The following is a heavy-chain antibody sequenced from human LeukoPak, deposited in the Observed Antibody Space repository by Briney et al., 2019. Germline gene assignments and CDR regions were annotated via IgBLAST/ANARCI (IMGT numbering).Heavy chain of an antibody. J-gene: IGHJ4*02. CDR2: ISGSGGST. Sequence: PGGSLRLSCAASGFTFSSYAMSWVRQAPGKGLEWVSAISGSGGSTYYADSVKGRFTISRDNSKNTLYLQMNSLRAEDTAVYHCANLAGGSYVWIDYWGQGTLVTVSS. CDR1: GFTFSSYA. V-gene: IGHV3-23*01. CDR3: ANLAGGSYVWIDY. D-gene: IGHD1-26*01.